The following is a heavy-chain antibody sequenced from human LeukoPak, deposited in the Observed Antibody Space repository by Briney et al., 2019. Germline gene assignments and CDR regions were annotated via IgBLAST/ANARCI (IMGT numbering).Heavy chain of an antibody. CDR2: IIPIFGTA. CDR1: GGTFSSYA. Sequence: SVKVSCKASGGTFSSYAISWVRQAPGQGLERMGGIIPIFGTANYAQKFQGRVTITTDESTSTAYMELSSLRSEDTAVYYCASHWVRAAAGTHNFDYWGQGTLVTVSS. CDR3: ASHWVRAAAGTHNFDY. D-gene: IGHD6-13*01. J-gene: IGHJ4*02. V-gene: IGHV1-69*05.